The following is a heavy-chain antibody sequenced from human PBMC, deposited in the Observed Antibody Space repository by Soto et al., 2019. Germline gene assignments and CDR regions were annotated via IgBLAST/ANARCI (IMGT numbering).Heavy chain of an antibody. CDR3: AKDGLPVPPPYGDFHFDY. Sequence: GGSLRLSCAASGFTFSSYAMSWVRQAPGKGLEWVSAISGSGGSTYYADSVKGRFTISRDNSKNTLYLQMNSLRAEDTAVYYCAKDGLPVPPPYGDFHFDYWGQGTLVTVSS. CDR1: GFTFSSYA. J-gene: IGHJ4*02. CDR2: ISGSGGST. V-gene: IGHV3-23*01. D-gene: IGHD4-17*01.